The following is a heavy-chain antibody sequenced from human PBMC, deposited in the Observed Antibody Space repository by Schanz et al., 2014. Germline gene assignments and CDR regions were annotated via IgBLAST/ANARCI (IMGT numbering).Heavy chain of an antibody. D-gene: IGHD3-10*01. CDR3: AKGRFGELSAFDI. Sequence: EVQLLESGGGLVQPGGSLRLSCAASGFTFRGYAMSWVRQAPGRGLEWVSVISWNSGTIGYADSVKGRFTISRDNAKNSLYLQMNSLRAEDTAVYYCAKGRFGELSAFDIWGQGTMVTVSS. CDR2: ISWNSGTI. CDR1: GFTFRGYA. J-gene: IGHJ3*02. V-gene: IGHV3-9*01.